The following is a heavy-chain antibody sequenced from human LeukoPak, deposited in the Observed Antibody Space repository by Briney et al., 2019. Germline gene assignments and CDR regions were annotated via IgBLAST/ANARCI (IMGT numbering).Heavy chain of an antibody. V-gene: IGHV3-23*01. J-gene: IGHJ4*02. CDR3: AVRSGPFDY. Sequence: GGSLRLSCAASRFTLSSYAMSWVRQAPGKGLEWVSAISGSGGSTYHADSVKGRFTISRDNSKNTLYLQMNSLRAEDTAVYYCAVRSGPFDYWGQGALVTVSS. D-gene: IGHD3-10*01. CDR2: ISGSGGST. CDR1: RFTLSSYA.